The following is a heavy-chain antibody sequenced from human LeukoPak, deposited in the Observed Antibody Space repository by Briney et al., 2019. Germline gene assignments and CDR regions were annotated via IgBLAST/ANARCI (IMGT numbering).Heavy chain of an antibody. CDR3: ARLGSSSWYVNFDY. D-gene: IGHD6-13*01. Sequence: NPSETLSLTCTVSGGSISSYYWSWIRQPPGKGLEWIGYIYYSGSTNYNPSLKSRVTKSIDTAKNQFPLKLSSVTAADTAVYYCARLGSSSWYVNFDYWGQGTLVTVSS. V-gene: IGHV4-59*08. CDR2: IYYSGST. J-gene: IGHJ4*02. CDR1: GGSISSYY.